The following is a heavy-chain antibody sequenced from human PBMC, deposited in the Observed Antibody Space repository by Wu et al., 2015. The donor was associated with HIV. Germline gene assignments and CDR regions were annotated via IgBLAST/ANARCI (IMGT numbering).Heavy chain of an antibody. Sequence: QVQLVQSGAEVKKPGSSVKVSCKASGGTLTTYAFNWVRQAPGQGLDWMGRIIPLFGTTNYAQNLQARVSITADEFTNTVYLEVNSLRSEDTAVYYCARDGKGMVRGVIGAFDIVGPRDNGHRLF. J-gene: IGHJ3*02. V-gene: IGHV1-69*13. CDR1: GGTLTTYA. CDR2: IIPLFGTT. D-gene: IGHD3-10*01. CDR3: ARDGKGMVRGVIGAFDI.